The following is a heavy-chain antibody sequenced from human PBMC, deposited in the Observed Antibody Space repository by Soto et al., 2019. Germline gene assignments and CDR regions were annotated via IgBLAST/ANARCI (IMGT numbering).Heavy chain of an antibody. CDR2: ISAYNGNT. D-gene: IGHD3-22*01. J-gene: IGHJ6*02. CDR1: GYTFTSYG. Sequence: QVQLVQSGAEVKKPGASVKVSCKASGYTFTSYGISWVRQAPGQELEWMGWISAYNGNTSYAQKLQGRVTMTTDTSTSTAYMELRSLRSDDTAVYYCARVTYYYDSSGYSNRYYYYGMDVWGQGTTVTVSS. V-gene: IGHV1-18*01. CDR3: ARVTYYYDSSGYSNRYYYYGMDV.